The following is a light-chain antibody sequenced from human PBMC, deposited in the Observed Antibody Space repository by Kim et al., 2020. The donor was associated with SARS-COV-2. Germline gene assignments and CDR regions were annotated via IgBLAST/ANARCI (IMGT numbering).Light chain of an antibody. Sequence: ALGQTVRITGQGDSLRSYYASWYQQKPGQAPVLVIYGKNNRPSGIPDRFSGSSSGNTASLTITGAQAEDEADYYCNSRDSSGNHAVFGGGTQLTVL. J-gene: IGLJ7*01. V-gene: IGLV3-19*01. CDR2: GKN. CDR1: SLRSYY. CDR3: NSRDSSGNHAV.